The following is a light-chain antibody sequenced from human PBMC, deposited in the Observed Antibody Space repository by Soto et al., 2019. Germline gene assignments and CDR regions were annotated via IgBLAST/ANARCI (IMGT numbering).Light chain of an antibody. CDR1: SSDVGSYNL. V-gene: IGLV2-23*03. CDR2: EGS. J-gene: IGLJ2*01. Sequence: QSALTQPASVSGSPGQSITISCTGTSSDVGSYNLVSWYQQHPVKAPKLMIYEGSRRPSGVSNRFSGSKSGNTASLTISGLQAEDEADYYCCSYAGSSTFDVVFGGGTKVTVL. CDR3: CSYAGSSTFDVV.